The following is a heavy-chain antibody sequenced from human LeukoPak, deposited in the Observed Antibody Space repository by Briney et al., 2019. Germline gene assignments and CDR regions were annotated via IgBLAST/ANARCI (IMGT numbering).Heavy chain of an antibody. Sequence: SETLSLTCTVSGGSISSYYWSWIRQPAGKGLEWIGRIYTSGSTDYNPSLKSRVTMSVDTSKNQFSLKLSSVTAADTAVYYCARQGCSSTNCYFDYWGQGTLVTVSS. CDR3: ARQGCSSTNCYFDY. V-gene: IGHV4-4*07. D-gene: IGHD2-2*01. J-gene: IGHJ4*02. CDR2: IYTSGST. CDR1: GGSISSYY.